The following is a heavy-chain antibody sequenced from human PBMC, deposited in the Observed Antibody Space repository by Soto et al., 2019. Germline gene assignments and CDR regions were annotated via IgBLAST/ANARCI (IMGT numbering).Heavy chain of an antibody. CDR1: GYSGSSGSY. CDR3: ARLGAMAPEFYFDH. V-gene: IGHV4-38-2*01. D-gene: IGHD5-18*01. CDR2: IYHNGRT. Sequence: SETLSLTCVVSGYSGSSGSYWGWIRQPPGRGLEWIASIYHNGRTYSKPSLQSRVIISVDTSKTQISLTRSSVTAADTAVYFCARLGAMAPEFYFDHWGQGIQVTV. J-gene: IGHJ4*02.